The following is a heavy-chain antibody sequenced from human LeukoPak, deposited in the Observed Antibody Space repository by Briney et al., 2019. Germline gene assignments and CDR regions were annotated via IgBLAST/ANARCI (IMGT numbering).Heavy chain of an antibody. CDR3: TRGQWLPVFDF. CDR1: GDSISSGVYY. D-gene: IGHD3-22*01. V-gene: IGHV4-30-2*02. J-gene: IGHJ4*02. Sequence: PSETLSLTCTVSGDSISSGVYYWSWIRQPPGKGLEWIGYIYHSGSTYYNPSLKSRVTISVDTSKNHFSLKLSSVTAADTAVYYCTRGQWLPVFDFWGQGTLVTVSS. CDR2: IYHSGST.